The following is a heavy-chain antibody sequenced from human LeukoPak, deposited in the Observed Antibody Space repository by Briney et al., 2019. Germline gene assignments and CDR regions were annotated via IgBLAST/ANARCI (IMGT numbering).Heavy chain of an antibody. CDR1: GDSITTSEYY. Sequence: SETLSLTCSVSGDSITTSEYYWGWIRQSPGKGLEWIGTIFYTGSTYYNPSLKSRVTISLDTSKNQFSLKLSSVTAADTAVYYCARSAYSSSWYSPYYYYYMDVWGKGTTVTVSS. CDR2: IFYTGST. CDR3: ARSAYSSSWYSPYYYYYMDV. J-gene: IGHJ6*03. D-gene: IGHD6-13*01. V-gene: IGHV4-39*07.